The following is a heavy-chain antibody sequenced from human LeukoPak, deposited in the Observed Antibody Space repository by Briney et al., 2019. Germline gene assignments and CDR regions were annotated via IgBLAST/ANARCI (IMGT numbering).Heavy chain of an antibody. J-gene: IGHJ4*02. CDR2: IYYSGST. CDR3: ARNKQKPYYFDY. Sequence: SETLSLTCTVSGGSISSGGYYWSWIRQHPGKGLEWIGYIYYSGSTNYNPSLKSRVTISVDTSKNQFSLKLRSVPAADTAVYYCARNKQKPYYFDYWGQGTLVTVSS. D-gene: IGHD1/OR15-1a*01. V-gene: IGHV4-31*03. CDR1: GGSISSGGYY.